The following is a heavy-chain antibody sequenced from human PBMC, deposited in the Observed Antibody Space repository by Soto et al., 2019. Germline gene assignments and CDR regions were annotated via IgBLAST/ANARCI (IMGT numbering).Heavy chain of an antibody. CDR2: IIPIFGTA. CDR1: GGTFSSYA. Sequence: QVQLVQSGAEVKKPGSSVKVSCKASGGTFSSYAISWVRQAPGQGLEWMGGIIPIFGTANYAQKFQGRVTISADESPSTAYMELSSLRSEDKAVYYCAGDRGMPGYYYYGMDVWGQGTTVTVSS. J-gene: IGHJ6*02. D-gene: IGHD3-10*01. CDR3: AGDRGMPGYYYYGMDV. V-gene: IGHV1-69*01.